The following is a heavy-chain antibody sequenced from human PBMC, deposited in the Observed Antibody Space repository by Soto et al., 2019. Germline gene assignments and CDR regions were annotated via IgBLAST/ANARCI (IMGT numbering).Heavy chain of an antibody. D-gene: IGHD3-3*01. CDR3: ARGGIFGVVAPLDYYYGMDV. Sequence: SETLSLTCTVSGASISSGDYYWSWIRQPPGKGLEWIGYIYHSGSTYYNPSLKSRVTMSVDTSKNQFSLKLSSVTAADTAVYYCARGGIFGVVAPLDYYYGMDVWGQGSTVTVSS. CDR2: IYHSGST. V-gene: IGHV4-30-4*01. CDR1: GASISSGDYY. J-gene: IGHJ6*02.